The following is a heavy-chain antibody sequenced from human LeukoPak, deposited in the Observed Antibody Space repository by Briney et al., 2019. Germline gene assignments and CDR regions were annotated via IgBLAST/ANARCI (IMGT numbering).Heavy chain of an antibody. CDR2: INHSGST. D-gene: IGHD4-17*01. CDR1: GGSFSGYY. Sequence: PSETLSLTCAVYGGSFSGYYWSWIRQPPGKGLEWIGEINHSGSTNYSPSLKSRVTISVDTSKNQFSLKLSSVTAADTAVYYCARGGDYEAFDIWGQGTMVTVSS. CDR3: ARGGDYEAFDI. V-gene: IGHV4-34*01. J-gene: IGHJ3*02.